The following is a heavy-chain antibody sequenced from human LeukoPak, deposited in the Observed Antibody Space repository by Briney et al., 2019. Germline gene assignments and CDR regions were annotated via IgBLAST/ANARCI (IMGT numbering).Heavy chain of an antibody. CDR1: GFTFSSYA. V-gene: IGHV3-23*01. CDR3: ARETTHPPYYYYGMDV. D-gene: IGHD4-17*01. CDR2: ISGSGGST. J-gene: IGHJ6*02. Sequence: GSLRLSCAASGFTFSSYAMSWVRQAPGKGLDWVSVISGSGGSTYYADSVKGRFTISRDNSKNTLYLQMNSLRAEDTAVYYCARETTHPPYYYYGMDVWGQGTTVTVSS.